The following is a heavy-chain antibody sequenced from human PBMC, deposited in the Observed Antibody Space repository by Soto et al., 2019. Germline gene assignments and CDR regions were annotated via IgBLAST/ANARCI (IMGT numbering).Heavy chain of an antibody. D-gene: IGHD6-19*01. J-gene: IGHJ4*02. CDR2: VRGSGVTA. CDR3: AKPAGSGWHLTY. CDR1: GFTFGNYA. V-gene: IGHV3-23*01. Sequence: GGSLRLSCAAAGFTFGNYARTWVRQAPGKGLEWVSHVRGSGVTADYADSVKGRFTISRDNSKNTLFLQMNNLRAEDTALYYCAKPAGSGWHLTYWGQGTLVTVSS.